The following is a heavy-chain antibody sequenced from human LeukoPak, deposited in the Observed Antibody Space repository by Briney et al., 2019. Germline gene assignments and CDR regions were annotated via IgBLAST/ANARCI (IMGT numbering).Heavy chain of an antibody. D-gene: IGHD6-13*01. CDR2: IYYSGST. CDR1: GGSISSSSYY. V-gene: IGHV4-39*01. Sequence: SETLSLTCTVSGGSISSSSYYWGWIRQPPGKGLEWIGNIYYSGSTYRNPSLKSRVTISAGTSKNQFSLMLSSVTAADTAVYYCTRRVSASSWRDYWGQGTLVTVSS. CDR3: TRRVSASSWRDY. J-gene: IGHJ4*02.